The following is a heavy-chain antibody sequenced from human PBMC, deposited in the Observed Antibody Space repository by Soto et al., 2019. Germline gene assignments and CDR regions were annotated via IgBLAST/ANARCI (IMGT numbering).Heavy chain of an antibody. CDR1: GGTFSSSG. J-gene: IGHJ6*02. V-gene: IGHV1-69*11. Sequence: QVHLVQSGTEVKKPGSSVKVSCKASGGTFSSSGFSWVRQAPGQGLEWMGMIVPSLDTTNYAQKLQARVTITADEVTSTACMEVRSLRSEDTAVDYCARWPQPRYTADPYAVDVWGQGTRVIVSS. D-gene: IGHD3-16*02. CDR3: ARWPQPRYTADPYAVDV. CDR2: IVPSLDTT.